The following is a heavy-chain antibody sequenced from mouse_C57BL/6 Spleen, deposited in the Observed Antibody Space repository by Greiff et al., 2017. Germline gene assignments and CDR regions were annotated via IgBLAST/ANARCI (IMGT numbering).Heavy chain of an antibody. V-gene: IGHV3-6*01. D-gene: IGHD2-4*01. CDR2: ISYDGSN. J-gene: IGHJ1*03. CDR1: GYSITSGYY. CDR3: ARVSIYYDYWYFDV. Sequence: EVKLQESGPGLVKPSQSLSLTCSVPGYSITSGYYWNWIRQFPGNKLEWMGYISYDGSNNYNPSLKNRISITRDTSKNQFFLKLNSVTTEDTATYYCARVSIYYDYWYFDVWGTGTTVTVSS.